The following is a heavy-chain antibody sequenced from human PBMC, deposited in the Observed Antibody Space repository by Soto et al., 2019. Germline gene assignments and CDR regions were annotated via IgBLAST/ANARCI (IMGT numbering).Heavy chain of an antibody. D-gene: IGHD2-2*01. J-gene: IGHJ5*02. Sequence: EVQLVRSGAEVKKPGESLKISCKGSGYSFTSYWIGWVRQMPGKGLEWMGIIYPGDSDTRYSPSFQGQVTISADKSISTAYLQWSSLKASDTAMYYCARQPRTSSQVNWFDPWGQGTLVTVSS. V-gene: IGHV5-51*01. CDR3: ARQPRTSSQVNWFDP. CDR2: IYPGDSDT. CDR1: GYSFTSYW.